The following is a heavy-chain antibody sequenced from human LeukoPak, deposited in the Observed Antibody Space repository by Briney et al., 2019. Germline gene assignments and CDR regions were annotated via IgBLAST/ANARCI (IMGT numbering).Heavy chain of an antibody. V-gene: IGHV1-2*02. CDR1: GYTFTGYY. Sequence: ASVKVSCKASGYTFTGYYMHWVRQAPGQGLEWMGWINPNSGGTTYAQKFQGRVTMTRDTSISTAYMELSRLRSDDTAVYYCARDYYDSSGYYYPFDYWGQGTLVTVSS. J-gene: IGHJ4*02. CDR2: INPNSGGT. CDR3: ARDYYDSSGYYYPFDY. D-gene: IGHD3-22*01.